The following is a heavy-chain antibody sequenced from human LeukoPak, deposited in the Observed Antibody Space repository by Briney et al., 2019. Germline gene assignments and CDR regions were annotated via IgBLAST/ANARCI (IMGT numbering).Heavy chain of an antibody. V-gene: IGHV4-30-2*01. Sequence: SETLSLTCAVSGGSLSSGGYSWSWIRQPPGEGLESLGYIYHSGSAYYNPSLKSRVTISVDRSKNQFSLKLSSVTAADTAVYYCAREHYRSLRIDYWGQRTLVTVSA. CDR3: AREHYRSLRIDY. CDR1: GGSLSSGGYS. J-gene: IGHJ4*02. D-gene: IGHD2-21*02. CDR2: IYHSGSA.